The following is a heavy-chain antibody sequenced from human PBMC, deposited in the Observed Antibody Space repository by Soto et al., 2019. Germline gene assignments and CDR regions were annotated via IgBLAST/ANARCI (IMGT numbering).Heavy chain of an antibody. CDR3: ARGGEYYYDSSGPSGWFDP. V-gene: IGHV1-2*04. CDR2: INPNSGGT. J-gene: IGHJ5*02. CDR1: GYTFTGYY. Sequence: ASVKVSCKASGYTFTGYYMHWVRQAPGQGLEWMGWINPNSGGTNYAQKFQGWVTMTRDTSISTAYMELSRPRSDDTAVYYCARGGEYYYDSSGPSGWFDPWGQGTLVTVSS. D-gene: IGHD3-22*01.